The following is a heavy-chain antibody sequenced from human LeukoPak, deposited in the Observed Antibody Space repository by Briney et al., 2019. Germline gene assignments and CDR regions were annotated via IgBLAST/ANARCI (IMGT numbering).Heavy chain of an antibody. CDR1: GGSISSGDYY. V-gene: IGHV4-30-4*01. CDR3: ARTIMENFYYYYYGMDV. D-gene: IGHD3-16*01. CDR2: IYYSGSI. Sequence: PSETLSLTCTVSGGSISSGDYYWSWIRQPPGKGLEWIGYIYYSGSIYYNPSLKSRVTISADTSKNQFSLKLSSVTAADTAVYYCARTIMENFYYYYYGMDVWGQGTTVTVSS. J-gene: IGHJ6*02.